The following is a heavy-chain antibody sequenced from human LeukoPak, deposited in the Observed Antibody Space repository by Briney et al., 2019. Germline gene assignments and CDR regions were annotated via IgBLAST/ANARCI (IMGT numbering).Heavy chain of an antibody. CDR1: GFTFSSYA. D-gene: IGHD6-19*01. J-gene: IGHJ4*02. CDR2: ISYDGSNK. CDR3: ARDGSSPIPQWQVYFDY. Sequence: GGSLRLSCAASGFTFSSYAMHWVRQAPGKGLEWVAVISYDGSNKYYADSVKGRFTISRDNSKNTLYLQMNSLRAEDTAVYYCARDGSSPIPQWQVYFDYWGQGTLVTVSS. V-gene: IGHV3-30*04.